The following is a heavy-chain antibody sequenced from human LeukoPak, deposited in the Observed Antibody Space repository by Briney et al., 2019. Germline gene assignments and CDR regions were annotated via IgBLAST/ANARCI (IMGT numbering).Heavy chain of an antibody. CDR2: INPNSGGT. CDR3: ARAITGTTFGFDY. V-gene: IGHV1-2*02. CDR1: GYTFTGYY. D-gene: IGHD1-20*01. J-gene: IGHJ4*02. Sequence: ASVKVSCKASGYTFTGYYMHWVRQAPGQGLEWMGWINPNSGGTNYAQKFQGRVTMTRDTSISTAYMELSRLRSDATAVYYCARAITGTTFGFDYWGQGTLVTVSS.